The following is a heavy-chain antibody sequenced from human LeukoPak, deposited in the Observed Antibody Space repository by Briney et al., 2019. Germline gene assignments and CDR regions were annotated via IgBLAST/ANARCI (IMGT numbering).Heavy chain of an antibody. V-gene: IGHV3-23*01. Sequence: PGGTLRLSCAASGFTFSSYGMSWARQAPGKGLEWVSTISDSGGNTYYADSGKGRFTISRDNSKNTLYLQVDSLRAEDTAVYYCAKGGARYFDWLAIDYWGQGTLVTVSS. CDR2: ISDSGGNT. D-gene: IGHD3-9*01. J-gene: IGHJ4*02. CDR3: AKGGARYFDWLAIDY. CDR1: GFTFSSYG.